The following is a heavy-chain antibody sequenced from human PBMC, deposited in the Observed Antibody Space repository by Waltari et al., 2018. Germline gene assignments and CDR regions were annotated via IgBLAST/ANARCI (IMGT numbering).Heavy chain of an antibody. V-gene: IGHV3-48*04. CDR1: GFTFSSSS. Sequence: EVQLVESGGGLVQPGGSLRLSCAASGFTFSSSSMNWVRQAPGKGLEWVSHITSSSTSILYADSVEGRFTISRDNAKKSLYLQMDSLRADDTAVYFCATYIQRWPDFWGQGTLVTVSS. CDR2: ITSSSTSI. D-gene: IGHD4-17*01. CDR3: ATYIQRWPDF. J-gene: IGHJ4*02.